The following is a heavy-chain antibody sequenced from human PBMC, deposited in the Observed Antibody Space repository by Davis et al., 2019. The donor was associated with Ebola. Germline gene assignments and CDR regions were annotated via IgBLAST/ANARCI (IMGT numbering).Heavy chain of an antibody. Sequence: SETLSLTCAVYGGSFSGYYWSWIRQPPGKGLEWIGEINHSGSTNYNPSLKSRVTISVDTSKNQFSLKLSSVTAADTAAYYCARTAMVTPDYWGQGTLVTVSS. J-gene: IGHJ4*02. D-gene: IGHD5-18*01. V-gene: IGHV4-34*01. CDR3: ARTAMVTPDY. CDR2: INHSGST. CDR1: GGSFSGYY.